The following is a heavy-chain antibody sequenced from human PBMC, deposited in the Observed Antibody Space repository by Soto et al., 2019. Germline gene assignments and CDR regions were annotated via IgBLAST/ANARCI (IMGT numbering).Heavy chain of an antibody. Sequence: ASVKVSCTASGYTFTSYGISWVRQAPGQGLEWMGWISAYNGNTNYAQKLQGRVTMTTDTSTSTAYMELRSLRSDDTAVYYCARTVTTFRSYYMDVWGQGTTVTVSS. D-gene: IGHD4-17*01. CDR1: GYTFTSYG. V-gene: IGHV1-18*01. CDR2: ISAYNGNT. J-gene: IGHJ6*03. CDR3: ARTVTTFRSYYMDV.